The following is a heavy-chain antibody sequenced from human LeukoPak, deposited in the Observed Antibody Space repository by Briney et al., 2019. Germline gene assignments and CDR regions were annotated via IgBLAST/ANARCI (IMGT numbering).Heavy chain of an antibody. CDR2: IKTTTDGGTT. Sequence: ETLSLTCAVSGASISSSNYYWGWVRQSPGKGLEWIGHIKTTTDGGTTDYVAPVKGRFSISRDDSKNTVYLQMNNLKTEDTGVYYCTTRSWIQLLLGSDYWGQGTLVTVSS. CDR1: GASISSSNYY. V-gene: IGHV3-15*01. J-gene: IGHJ4*02. CDR3: TTRSWIQLLLGSDY. D-gene: IGHD5-18*01.